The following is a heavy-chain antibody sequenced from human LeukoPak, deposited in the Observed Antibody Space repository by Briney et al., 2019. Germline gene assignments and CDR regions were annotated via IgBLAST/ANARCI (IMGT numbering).Heavy chain of an antibody. D-gene: IGHD3-9*01. CDR3: ATAGWELDWALDY. V-gene: IGHV3-53*01. J-gene: IGHJ4*02. CDR1: GFTVSSNY. CDR2: IYSGGST. Sequence: GGSLRLSCAASGFTVSSNYMSWVRQAPGKGLEWVSVIYSGGSTYYADSVKGRFTISRDNSKNTRYLQMNSLRAEDTAVYYCATAGWELDWALDYWGQGTLVTVSS.